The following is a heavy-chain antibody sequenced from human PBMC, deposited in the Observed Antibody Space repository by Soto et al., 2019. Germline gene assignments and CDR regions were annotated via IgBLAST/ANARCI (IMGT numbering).Heavy chain of an antibody. CDR2: ITYDGGNK. J-gene: IGHJ4*02. V-gene: IGHV3-30-3*01. D-gene: IGHD6-13*01. CDR3: ARVAAAVSRVDLDY. Sequence: GGSLRLSCAASGFTFSTYAVHWVRQAPGKGLEWVAVITYDGGNKYYADSVKGRFTISRDNSKNTLYLQMNSLRAEDTAVYYCARVAAAVSRVDLDYWGQGTLVTVSS. CDR1: GFTFSTYA.